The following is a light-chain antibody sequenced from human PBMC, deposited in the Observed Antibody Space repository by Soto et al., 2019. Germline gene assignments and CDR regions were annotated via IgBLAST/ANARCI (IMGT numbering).Light chain of an antibody. Sequence: DIQMTQSPSSLGASVGDRVTISCRASQGIANYLAWYQQKPGEVPKLLIFAASTLHSGVSSRFTGSGSGTEFTLTISSLHPEDVATYYCQKYNWPPFTFGPGTKVEIK. CDR3: QKYNWPPFT. V-gene: IGKV1-27*01. CDR1: QGIANY. J-gene: IGKJ3*01. CDR2: AAS.